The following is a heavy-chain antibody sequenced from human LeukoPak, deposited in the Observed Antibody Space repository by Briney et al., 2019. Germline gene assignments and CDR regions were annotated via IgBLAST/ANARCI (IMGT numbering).Heavy chain of an antibody. J-gene: IGHJ4*02. CDR2: IYPGDSDS. Sequence: GESLKISCKGSGYSFTNYWIGWVRQMPGKGLEWMGIIYPGDSDSRYSPSFQGQVTISADKSISTAYLQWSSLKASDTAMYYCARRDYYDSSGPFDYWGQGTLVTVSS. V-gene: IGHV5-51*01. D-gene: IGHD3-22*01. CDR3: ARRDYYDSSGPFDY. CDR1: GYSFTNYW.